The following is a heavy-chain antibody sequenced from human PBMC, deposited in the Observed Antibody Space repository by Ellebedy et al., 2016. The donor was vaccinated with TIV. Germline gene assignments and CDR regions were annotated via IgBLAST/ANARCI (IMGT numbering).Heavy chain of an antibody. Sequence: AASVKVSCKASGYTFTSSSYMNWVRQAPGQGLDWMGIINPSDGDTSYAQKFQGRVTMTSDTSTNTVYLELSSLRSEDTAVYYCAREAAAGPLMYLDYWGRGTLVTVSS. CDR1: GYTFTSSSY. J-gene: IGHJ4*02. D-gene: IGHD6-13*01. V-gene: IGHV1-46*01. CDR2: INPSDGDT. CDR3: AREAAAGPLMYLDY.